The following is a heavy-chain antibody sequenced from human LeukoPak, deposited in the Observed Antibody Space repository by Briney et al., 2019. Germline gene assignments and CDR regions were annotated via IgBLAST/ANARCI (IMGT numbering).Heavy chain of an antibody. Sequence: SETLSLTCVVYGGSFSGYYWSWIRQPPGKGLEWIGEINHSGSTNYNPSLKSRVTISVDTSKNQFSLKLSSVTAADTAVYYCARAGYSYGYVDYWGQGTLVTVSP. V-gene: IGHV4-34*01. CDR3: ARAGYSYGYVDY. CDR1: GGSFSGYY. J-gene: IGHJ4*02. D-gene: IGHD5-18*01. CDR2: INHSGST.